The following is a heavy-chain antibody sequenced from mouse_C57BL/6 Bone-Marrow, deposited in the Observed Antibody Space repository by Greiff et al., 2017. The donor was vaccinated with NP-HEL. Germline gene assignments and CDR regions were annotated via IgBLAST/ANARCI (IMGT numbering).Heavy chain of an antibody. V-gene: IGHV1-62-2*01. J-gene: IGHJ1*03. CDR2: FYPGSGSI. Sequence: VKLQESGAELVKPGASVKLSCKASGYTFTEYTIHWVKQRSGQGLEWIGWFYPGSGSIKYNEKFKGKATLTADKSSSTVYMDRSRLTSEDSAVYFCARHGDYFGSSYGYFDVWGTGPTATVSS. CDR3: ARHGDYFGSSYGYFDV. CDR1: GYTFTEYT. D-gene: IGHD1-1*01.